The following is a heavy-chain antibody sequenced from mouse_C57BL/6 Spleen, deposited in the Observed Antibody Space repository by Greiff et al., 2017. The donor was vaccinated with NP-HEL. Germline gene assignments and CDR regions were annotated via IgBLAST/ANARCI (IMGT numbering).Heavy chain of an antibody. CDR2: INPSTGGT. CDR3: ARYDPYGGYAMDY. CDR1: GYSFTGYY. J-gene: IGHJ4*01. V-gene: IGHV1-42*01. D-gene: IGHD1-1*01. Sequence: EVQLQQSGPELVKPGASVKISCKASGYSFTGYYMNWVKQSPEKSLEWIGEINPSTGGTTYNQKFKAKATLTVDKSSSTAYMQLKSLTSEDSAVYYCARYDPYGGYAMDYWGQGTSVTVSS.